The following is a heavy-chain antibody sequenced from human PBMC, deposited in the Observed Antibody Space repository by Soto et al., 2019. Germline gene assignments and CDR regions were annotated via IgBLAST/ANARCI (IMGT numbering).Heavy chain of an antibody. CDR3: ARDYSSGWCLDY. CDR2: ISYDGNNK. CDR1: GFSFSAEA. Sequence: QVQLVESGGGVVQPGNSLRLSCAGSGFSFSAEAMHWVRQAPGKGLEWVAAISYDGNNKNYADSVKGRFTVSRDNSKNTLYLQIYSLRPEDTAVYYCARDYSSGWCLDYWGQGSLVTVSS. V-gene: IGHV3-30-3*01. J-gene: IGHJ4*02. D-gene: IGHD6-13*01.